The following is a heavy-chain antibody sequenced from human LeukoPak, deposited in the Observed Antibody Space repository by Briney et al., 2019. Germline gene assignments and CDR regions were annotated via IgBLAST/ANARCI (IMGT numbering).Heavy chain of an antibody. CDR3: ARDGQYYDVLTNYYTD. CDR2: INPNSGGT. Sequence: ASVKVSCKASGYTFTVYYMHGVRQAPGQGLEWMGWINPNSGGTNNAQKFQGRVTVTRDTPITTVYMQVSRLRSDDTAVYYCARDGQYYDVLTNYYTDWGQGTLVTVSS. D-gene: IGHD3-9*01. J-gene: IGHJ4*02. CDR1: GYTFTVYY. V-gene: IGHV1-2*02.